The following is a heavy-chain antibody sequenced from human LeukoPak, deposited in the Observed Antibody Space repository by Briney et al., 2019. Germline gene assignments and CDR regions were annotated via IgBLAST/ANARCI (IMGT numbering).Heavy chain of an antibody. V-gene: IGHV4-4*07. CDR1: GGSISSYY. D-gene: IGHD6-13*01. CDR3: ARDDWYSSSWPGAFDI. CDR2: IYTSGST. Sequence: PSETLSLTCTVSGGSISSYYWSWIRQPAGKGLEWIGRIYTSGSTNYNPSLKSRVTMSVDTSKNQFPLKLSSVTAADTAVYYCARDDWYSSSWPGAFDIWGQGTMVTVSS. J-gene: IGHJ3*02.